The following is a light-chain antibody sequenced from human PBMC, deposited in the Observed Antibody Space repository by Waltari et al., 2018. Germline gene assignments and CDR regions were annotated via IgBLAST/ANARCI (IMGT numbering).Light chain of an antibody. CDR3: QHRNHWPPLFT. J-gene: IGKJ3*01. CDR2: WAS. V-gene: IGKV4-1*01. CDR1: RSVLYNSNNKNY. Sequence: EIVMTQSPDSLAVSLGERAAINCKSSRSVLYNSNNKNYLAWYQQKPRQPPKRLINWASSRESGVPDRFSGSGSGTDFTLTISSLQAEDVAVYYCQHRNHWPPLFTFGPGTKVVF.